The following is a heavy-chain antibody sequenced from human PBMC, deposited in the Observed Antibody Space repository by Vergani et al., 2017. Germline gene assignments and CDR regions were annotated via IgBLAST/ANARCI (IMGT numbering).Heavy chain of an antibody. Sequence: QLQLQESGSGLVKPSQTLSLTCAVSGGSISSGGYSWSWIRQPPGKGLEWIGYIYHSGSTYYNPSLKSRVTRSVDRSKNQFSLKLSSVTAADTAVYYCARAHYYDSSGYPYFDYWGQGTLVTVSS. D-gene: IGHD3-22*01. CDR1: GGSISSGGYS. CDR3: ARAHYYDSSGYPYFDY. J-gene: IGHJ4*02. V-gene: IGHV4-30-2*01. CDR2: IYHSGST.